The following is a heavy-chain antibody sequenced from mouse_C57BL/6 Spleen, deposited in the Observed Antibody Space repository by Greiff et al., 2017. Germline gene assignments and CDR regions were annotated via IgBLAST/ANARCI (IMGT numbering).Heavy chain of an antibody. CDR3: ARDSSGYVFDY. CDR1: GFTFSSYA. Sequence: EVKLVESGGGLVKPGGSLKLSCAASGFTFSSYAMSWVRQTPEKRLEWVATISDGGSYTYYPDNVKGRFTISRDNAKNNLYRQMSHLKSEDTAMYYCARDSSGYVFDYWGQGTTLTVSS. V-gene: IGHV5-4*01. CDR2: ISDGGSYT. J-gene: IGHJ2*01. D-gene: IGHD3-2*02.